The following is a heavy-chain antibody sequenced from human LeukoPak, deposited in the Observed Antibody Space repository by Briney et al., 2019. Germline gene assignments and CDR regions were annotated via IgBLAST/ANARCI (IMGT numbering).Heavy chain of an antibody. V-gene: IGHV3-30*02. J-gene: IGHJ3*02. CDR2: IRYDGSNK. Sequence: GGSLRLSCAASGFTFSSYGMHWVRQAPGKGREWVSFIRYDGSNKYYADSVKGRFTISRDNSKNTLYLQMNSLRAEDTAVYYCAKSFWPPGKAAFDIWGQGTMVTVSS. D-gene: IGHD3-3*01. CDR3: AKSFWPPGKAAFDI. CDR1: GFTFSSYG.